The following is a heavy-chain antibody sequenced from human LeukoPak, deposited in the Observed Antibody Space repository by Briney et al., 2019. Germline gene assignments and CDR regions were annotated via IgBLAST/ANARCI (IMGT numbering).Heavy chain of an antibody. J-gene: IGHJ6*02. CDR1: GGTFSSYA. CDR2: IIPILGIA. V-gene: IGHV1-69*04. Sequence: GASVKVSCKASGGTFSSYAISWVRQAPGQGLEWMGRIIPILGIANYAQKFQGRVTITADKSTSTAYMELSSLRSEDTAVYYCARGLGKSGGWYGGVPPLPISRLYYGMGVWGQGTTVTVSS. CDR3: ARGLGKSGGWYGGVPPLPISRLYYGMGV. D-gene: IGHD6-19*01.